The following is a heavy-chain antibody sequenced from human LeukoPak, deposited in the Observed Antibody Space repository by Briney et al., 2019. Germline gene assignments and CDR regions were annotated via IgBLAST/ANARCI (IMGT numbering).Heavy chain of an antibody. CDR1: GFSLSNYV. J-gene: IGHJ4*02. V-gene: IGHV3-23*01. CDR3: VKGGSYSDYYFDY. Sequence: GGSLRLSCAASGFSLSNYVMNWVRQAPGKGLEWVSNISGSGGATYYADSVKGRFTISRDNSKYTLYLQMNSLRAEDTAVYYCVKGGSYSDYYFDYWGQGTLVTVSS. CDR2: ISGSGGAT. D-gene: IGHD5-12*01.